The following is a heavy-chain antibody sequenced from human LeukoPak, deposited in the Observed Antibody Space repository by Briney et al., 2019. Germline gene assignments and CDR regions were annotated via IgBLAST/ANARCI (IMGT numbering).Heavy chain of an antibody. D-gene: IGHD1-7*01. Sequence: GGSLRLSCAASGFTFSSYEMNWVRQAPGKGLEWVSYISSSGSTIYYTDSVKGRFTISRDNAKNSLYLQMNSLRAEDTAVYYCARESGTPYYYYGMDVWGKGTTVTVSS. CDR3: ARESGTPYYYYGMDV. J-gene: IGHJ6*04. CDR1: GFTFSSYE. V-gene: IGHV3-48*03. CDR2: ISSSGSTI.